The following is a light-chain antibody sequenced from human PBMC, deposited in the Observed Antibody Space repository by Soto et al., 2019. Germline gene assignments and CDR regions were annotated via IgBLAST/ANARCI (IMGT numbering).Light chain of an antibody. CDR3: SSFRSTTTL. CDR2: EVS. J-gene: IGLJ2*01. Sequence: QSALTQPASVSGSPGQSITISCTGTSSDIGGYNYVSWYQQHPGKAPKLMIYEVSNRPSGVSNRFSGSKSGNTASLTISGLQAEDEAEYYCSSFRSTTTLFGGGTKLTVL. CDR1: SSDIGGYNY. V-gene: IGLV2-14*01.